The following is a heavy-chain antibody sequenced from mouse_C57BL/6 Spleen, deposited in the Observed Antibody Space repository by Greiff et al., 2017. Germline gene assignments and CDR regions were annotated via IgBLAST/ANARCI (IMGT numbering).Heavy chain of an antibody. CDR1: GYTFTSYW. Sequence: QVQLQQPGTELVKPGASVKLSCKASGYTFTSYWMPWVKQRPGQGLEWIGNINPSNGGPNYNEKFKSKATLPVDKSSTTAYMQLSSLTSEDSAVDYCARFDYGNSWAMDYWGQGTSVTVSS. D-gene: IGHD2-1*01. CDR3: ARFDYGNSWAMDY. CDR2: INPSNGGP. J-gene: IGHJ4*01. V-gene: IGHV1-53*01.